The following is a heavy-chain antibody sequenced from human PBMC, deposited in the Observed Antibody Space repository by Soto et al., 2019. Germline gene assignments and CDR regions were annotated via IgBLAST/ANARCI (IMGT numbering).Heavy chain of an antibody. Sequence: SETLSLTCAVYGVSFSGYYCSWIRQPPGKGLEWIGEINHSGSTNYNPSLKSRVTISVDTTKNQFSLKLSSVTAADTAVYYCAEGYYYGSGSYQSMDVWGQATTVTVSS. V-gene: IGHV4-34*01. CDR1: GVSFSGYY. D-gene: IGHD3-10*01. CDR2: INHSGST. J-gene: IGHJ6*02. CDR3: AEGYYYGSGSYQSMDV.